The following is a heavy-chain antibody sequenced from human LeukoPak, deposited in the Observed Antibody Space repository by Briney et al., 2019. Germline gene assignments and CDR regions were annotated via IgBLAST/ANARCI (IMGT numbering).Heavy chain of an antibody. Sequence: SETLSLTCAVYGGSFSGYYWSWIRQPPGKGLEWIGEINHSGSTNYNPSLKSRVTISVDTSKNQFSLKLSSVTAADTAVYYCVQNCYYDSSGCYEDWGQGTLVTVSS. V-gene: IGHV4-34*01. J-gene: IGHJ4*02. CDR2: INHSGST. CDR1: GGSFSGYY. D-gene: IGHD3-22*01. CDR3: VQNCYYDSSGCYED.